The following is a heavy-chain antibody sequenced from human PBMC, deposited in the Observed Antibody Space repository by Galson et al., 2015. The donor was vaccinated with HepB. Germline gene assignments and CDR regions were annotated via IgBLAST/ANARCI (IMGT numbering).Heavy chain of an antibody. CDR1: GFTFSSFA. V-gene: IGHV3-23*01. CDR2: IGGGGGSR. Sequence: SLRLSCAASGFTFSSFALSWVRQTPGRGLEWISSIGGGGGSRYSAASVTGRFTISRDNSKNTLYLQMDNLGVDDTAVYYCAKESGFSSGWHTYLDSWGQGTLVTVAS. D-gene: IGHD6-19*01. CDR3: AKESGFSSGWHTYLDS. J-gene: IGHJ4*02.